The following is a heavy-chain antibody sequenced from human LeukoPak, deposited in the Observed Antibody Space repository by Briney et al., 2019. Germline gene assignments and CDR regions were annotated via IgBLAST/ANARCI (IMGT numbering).Heavy chain of an antibody. CDR1: GFTFSSYW. J-gene: IGHJ4*02. CDR2: IRQLGNEK. V-gene: IGHV3-7*01. CDR3: TRDYWDYGDYFSDF. Sequence: GGSLRLSCAASGFTFSSYWMSWVRQAPGKGLEWVANIRQLGNEKYYVDSVKSRFTISRDNAKNSLYLQMNSLRAEDTAVYYCTRDYWDYGDYFSDFWGPGTQVTVSS. D-gene: IGHD4-17*01.